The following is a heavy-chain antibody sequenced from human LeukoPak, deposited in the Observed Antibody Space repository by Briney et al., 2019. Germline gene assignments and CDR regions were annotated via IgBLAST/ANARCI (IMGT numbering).Heavy chain of an antibody. Sequence: GGSLRLSCAASGFTFSSYSMNWVRQAPGKGLEWVSSISSSSSYIYYADSVKGRFTISRDNSKNTLYLQMNSLRAEDTAVYYCASEIIFGSFDYWGQGTLVTVSS. CDR1: GFTFSSYS. V-gene: IGHV3-21*01. D-gene: IGHD3-3*01. J-gene: IGHJ4*02. CDR3: ASEIIFGSFDY. CDR2: ISSSSSYI.